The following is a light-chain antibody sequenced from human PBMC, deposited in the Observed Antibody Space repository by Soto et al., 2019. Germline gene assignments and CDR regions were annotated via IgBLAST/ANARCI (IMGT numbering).Light chain of an antibody. V-gene: IGKV3-11*01. CDR2: AAS. Sequence: EIVLTQSPATLSLSPGERATLSCRASQSVSHYLGWYQQKPGQAPRLLIYAASNRATGIPARFSGSGSGTALTLIISNLEHEDFAVYYWQQSTTSITFGQGTRLEIK. CDR3: QQSTTSIT. J-gene: IGKJ5*01. CDR1: QSVSHY.